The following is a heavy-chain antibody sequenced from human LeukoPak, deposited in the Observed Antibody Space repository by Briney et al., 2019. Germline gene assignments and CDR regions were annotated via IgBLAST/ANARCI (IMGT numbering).Heavy chain of an antibody. CDR3: ATADASVVRGVISGMDV. V-gene: IGHV1-24*01. CDR1: GYTLTELS. D-gene: IGHD3-10*01. CDR2: LDPEDGET. Sequence: ASVKVSCTVSGYTLTELSMHWVRQAPGKGLEWMGDLDPEDGETLYAQKFQGGVTMTEDTSTDTAYMELSSLRSEDTAVYYCATADASVVRGVISGMDVWDKGTTVTVSS. J-gene: IGHJ6*04.